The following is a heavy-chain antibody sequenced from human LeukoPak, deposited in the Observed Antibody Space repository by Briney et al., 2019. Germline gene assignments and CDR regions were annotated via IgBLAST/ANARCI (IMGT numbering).Heavy chain of an antibody. J-gene: IGHJ5*02. Sequence: PSETLSLTCAVYGGSFSGYYWSWIRQPPGKGLEWIGEINHSGSTNYNPSLKSRVTISEDTSKNQFSLKLSSVTAADTAVYYCARDLTIFGVARFDPWGQGTLVTVSS. D-gene: IGHD3-3*01. CDR1: GGSFSGYY. V-gene: IGHV4-34*01. CDR2: INHSGST. CDR3: ARDLTIFGVARFDP.